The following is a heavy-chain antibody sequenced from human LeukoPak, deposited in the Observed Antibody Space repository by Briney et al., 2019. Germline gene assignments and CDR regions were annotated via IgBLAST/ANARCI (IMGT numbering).Heavy chain of an antibody. J-gene: IGHJ4*01. CDR3: ARASYGGRWSLGY. Sequence: ASVIQAVMAPGFTFTGYYIHWVRLAPGQGLEWMGWVNPNSGVTNYAQMFQGRVTMTRDTSINTAYMELSGLRSDDTAVYYCARASYGGRWSLGYWG. CDR1: GFTFTGYY. V-gene: IGHV1-2*02. CDR2: VNPNSGVT. D-gene: IGHD4-23*01.